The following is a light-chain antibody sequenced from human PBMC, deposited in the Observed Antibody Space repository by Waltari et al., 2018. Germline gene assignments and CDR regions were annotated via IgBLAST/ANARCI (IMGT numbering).Light chain of an antibody. J-gene: IGLJ1*01. CDR3: SSYTSSSTYV. CDR2: DVS. CDR1: SSDIGAYNY. V-gene: IGLV2-14*01. Sequence: QSALTQPASVSGSPGQSITISSTGTSSDIGAYNYVSWYQKNPGKAPKVMIYDVSNRPPGVSSRFSGSKSGNTASLTISGLQAEDEADYYCSSYTSSSTYVFGSGTMVTVL.